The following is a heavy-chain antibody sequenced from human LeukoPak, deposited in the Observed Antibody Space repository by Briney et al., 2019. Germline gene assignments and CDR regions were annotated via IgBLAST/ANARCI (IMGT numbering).Heavy chain of an antibody. CDR2: IYYSGST. Sequence: SETLSLTCTVSGGSISSYYWSWIRQPPGKGLEWIGYIYYSGSTNYNPSLKSRVTISVDRSKNQFSLKLSSVTAADTAVYYCAGHSLGIAAAPTLNWFARSGHGTPVTVSS. CDR1: GGSISSYY. V-gene: IGHV4-59*12. D-gene: IGHD6-13*01. J-gene: IGHJ5*02. CDR3: AGHSLGIAAAPTLNWFAR.